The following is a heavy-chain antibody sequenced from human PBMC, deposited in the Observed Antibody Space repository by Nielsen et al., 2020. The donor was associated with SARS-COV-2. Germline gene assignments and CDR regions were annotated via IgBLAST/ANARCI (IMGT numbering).Heavy chain of an antibody. CDR3: ARITFDQGGAFDI. CDR1: GGSISSYY. J-gene: IGHJ3*02. V-gene: IGHV4-59*08. CDR2: IYYSGST. Sequence: SETLSLTCTVFGGSISSYYWSWIRQPPGKGLEWIGYIYYSGSTNYNPSLKSRVTISVDTSKNQFSLKLSSVTAADTAVYYCARITFDQGGAFDIWGQGTMVTVSS.